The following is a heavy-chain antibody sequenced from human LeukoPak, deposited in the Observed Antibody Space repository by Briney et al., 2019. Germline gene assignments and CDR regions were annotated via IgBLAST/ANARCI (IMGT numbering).Heavy chain of an antibody. CDR2: ISYDGRYK. Sequence: GGSLRLSCAASGFTFTKYGMHWVRQAPGKGLDWVAVISYDGRYKYYADSVKGRVSISKDNSKNTLYLQVSSLRREDTAVYYCANDLQWLGQYFYGMDVWGQGTTVIVSS. J-gene: IGHJ6*02. D-gene: IGHD6-19*01. CDR1: GFTFTKYG. CDR3: ANDLQWLGQYFYGMDV. V-gene: IGHV3-30*18.